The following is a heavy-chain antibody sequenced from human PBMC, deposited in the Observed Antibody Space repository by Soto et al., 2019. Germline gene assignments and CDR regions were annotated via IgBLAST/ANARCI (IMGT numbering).Heavy chain of an antibody. CDR1: GYKFNTYD. CDR2: MSPSSGNT. Sequence: QVQLVQSGAEVEKPGASVKVSCQASGYKFNTYDINWVRQATGQGLEWMGWMSPSSGNTGYAQKFQGRVTMTRDTSVSTAYMELNSLTSDDTAVYSCARGITQGYDYWGQGTPVTVSS. CDR3: ARGITQGYDY. D-gene: IGHD1-20*01. V-gene: IGHV1-8*02. J-gene: IGHJ4*02.